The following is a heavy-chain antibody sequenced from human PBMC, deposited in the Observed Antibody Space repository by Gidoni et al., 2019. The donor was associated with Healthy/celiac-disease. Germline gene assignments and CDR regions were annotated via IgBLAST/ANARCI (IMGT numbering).Heavy chain of an antibody. Sequence: EVQLVQSGAEVKKPGESLRISCKGSGYSFTSYWISWVRQMPGKGLEWMGRIDPCDSYTNYSPSFQGHVTISADKSISTAYLQWSSLKASDTAMYYCASSGSSWNEGYYFDYWGQGTLVTVSS. D-gene: IGHD6-13*01. J-gene: IGHJ4*02. CDR1: GYSFTSYW. CDR2: IDPCDSYT. CDR3: ASSGSSWNEGYYFDY. V-gene: IGHV5-10-1*03.